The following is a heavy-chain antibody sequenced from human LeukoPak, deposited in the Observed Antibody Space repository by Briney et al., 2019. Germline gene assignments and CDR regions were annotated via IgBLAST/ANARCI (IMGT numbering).Heavy chain of an antibody. D-gene: IGHD3-10*01. Sequence: SETLSLTCTVSGGSISSYYWGWIRQPPGKGLEWIGSIYYSGSTNYKPSLKSRVTISVDTSKNQFSLKLSSVTAADTAVYYCARGGYYGSGNDFRFDPWGQGTLVTVSS. CDR3: ARGGYYGSGNDFRFDP. V-gene: IGHV4-59*01. J-gene: IGHJ5*02. CDR1: GGSISSYY. CDR2: IYYSGST.